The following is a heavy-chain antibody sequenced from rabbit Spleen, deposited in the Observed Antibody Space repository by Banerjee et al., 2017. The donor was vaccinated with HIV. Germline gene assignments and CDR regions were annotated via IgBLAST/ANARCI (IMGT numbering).Heavy chain of an antibody. D-gene: IGHD8-1*01. J-gene: IGHJ6*01. V-gene: IGHV1S45*01. CDR2: INTATGKA. CDR1: GFSFSDRDV. Sequence: QEQLEESGGGLVKPEGSLTLTCKASGFSFSDRDVMCWVRQAPGKGLEWIACINTATGKAVYASWAKGRFTISKTSSTTVTLQMTSLTVADTATYFCARDGTGGSYFALWGQGTLVTVS. CDR3: ARDGTGGSYFAL.